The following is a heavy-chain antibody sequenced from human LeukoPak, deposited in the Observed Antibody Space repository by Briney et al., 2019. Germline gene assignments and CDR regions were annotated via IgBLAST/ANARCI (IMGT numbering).Heavy chain of an antibody. CDR1: GYTFTSYV. Sequence: ASVKVSCKASGYTFTSYVMHWVRQAPGQRLEWMGWINAGDGNTKYSQEFQGRVTITRDTSASTAYMELSSLRSEDMAVYYCARDRLGSSDAFDIWGQGTMVTVSS. D-gene: IGHD6-6*01. CDR2: INAGDGNT. V-gene: IGHV1-3*03. CDR3: ARDRLGSSDAFDI. J-gene: IGHJ3*02.